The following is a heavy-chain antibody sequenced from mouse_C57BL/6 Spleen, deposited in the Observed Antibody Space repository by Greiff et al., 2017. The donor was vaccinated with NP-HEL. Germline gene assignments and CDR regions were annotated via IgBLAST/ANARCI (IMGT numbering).Heavy chain of an antibody. J-gene: IGHJ1*03. D-gene: IGHD2-4*01. CDR1: GFTFSSYA. Sequence: EVQRVESGEGLVKPGGSLKLSCAASGFTFSSYAMSWVRQTPEKRLEWVAYISSGGDYIYYADTVKGRFTISRDNARNTLYLQMSSLKSEDTAMYYCTRGRGDYDARYFDVWGTGTTVTVSS. CDR2: ISSGGDYI. V-gene: IGHV5-9-1*02. CDR3: TRGRGDYDARYFDV.